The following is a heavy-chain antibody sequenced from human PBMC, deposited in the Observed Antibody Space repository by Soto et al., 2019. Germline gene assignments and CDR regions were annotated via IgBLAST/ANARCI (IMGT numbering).Heavy chain of an antibody. D-gene: IGHD3-22*01. CDR1: GFTFSSYS. Sequence: QTGGSLRLSCAASGFTFSSYSMNWVRQAPGKGLEWVSYISSSSSTIYYADSVKGRFTISRDNAKNSLYLQMNSLRDEDTAVYYCARDGHYYDSSGYYYTGLFDYWGQGTLVTVSS. CDR3: ARDGHYYDSSGYYYTGLFDY. CDR2: ISSSSSTI. J-gene: IGHJ4*02. V-gene: IGHV3-48*02.